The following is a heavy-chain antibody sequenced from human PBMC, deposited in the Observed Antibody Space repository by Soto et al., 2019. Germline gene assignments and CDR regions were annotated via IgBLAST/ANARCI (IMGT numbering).Heavy chain of an antibody. CDR1: GGSIDGYY. V-gene: IGHV4-4*07. CDR2: MFISGSH. D-gene: IGHD3-16*02. CDR3: ARESPALVPPNWFDP. J-gene: IGHJ5*02. Sequence: SETLSLTCTVSGGSIDGYYWTWIRQSADKGLEWIGRMFISGSHKYNPALQSRVSMSVDPSKNQFSLNLTSVTAADTAVYYCARESPALVPPNWFDPWGQGTLVTVSS.